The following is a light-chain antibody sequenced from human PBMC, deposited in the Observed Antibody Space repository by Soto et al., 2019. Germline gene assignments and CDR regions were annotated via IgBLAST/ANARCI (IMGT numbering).Light chain of an antibody. V-gene: IGKV3-20*01. Sequence: EIVLTQSPGTLSLSPGERATLSCWTSQSVSTTYLTWYQQKRGQAPRLLIYAASSMATGIPDRFSGSGSGTDFILTISRLEPEDFAVYYCQQYYSSPYTFGQGTELEI. CDR3: QQYYSSPYT. CDR2: AAS. CDR1: QSVSTTY. J-gene: IGKJ2*01.